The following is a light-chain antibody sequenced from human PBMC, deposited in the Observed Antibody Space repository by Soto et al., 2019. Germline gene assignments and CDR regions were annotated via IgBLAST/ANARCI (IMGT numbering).Light chain of an antibody. CDR3: QQRSNWPPT. CDR1: QSISNW. J-gene: IGKJ1*01. CDR2: DAS. V-gene: IGKV1-5*01. Sequence: DIQMTQSPTTLSASVGDRVTITCRASQSISNWLAWYQQKPGKAPKLLIYDASSLESGVPSRFSGSGSGTEFTLTISSLQPDDFAVYYCQQRSNWPPTFGQGTKVEIK.